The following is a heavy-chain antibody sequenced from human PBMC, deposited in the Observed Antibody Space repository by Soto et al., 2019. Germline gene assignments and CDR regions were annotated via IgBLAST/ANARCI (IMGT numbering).Heavy chain of an antibody. Sequence: QVQLQQSGPGLVKPSETLSLTCAVSSGPSSSHNWGWIRQPPGRGLEWIGYVYYTGDTSYNPSLRGRVTISADTSTNHISLTLTSVTAADTAVYYCVRQGIDYLHGLVDVWGQGTTVSVSS. CDR2: VYYTGDT. V-gene: IGHV4-59*08. CDR1: SGPSSSHN. J-gene: IGHJ6*02. D-gene: IGHD1-26*01. CDR3: VRQGIDYLHGLVDV.